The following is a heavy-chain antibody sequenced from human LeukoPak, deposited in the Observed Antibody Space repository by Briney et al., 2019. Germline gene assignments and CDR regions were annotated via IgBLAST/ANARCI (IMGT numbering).Heavy chain of an antibody. V-gene: IGHV1-18*01. CDR3: ARVRLDIAAAGTDFDY. D-gene: IGHD6-13*01. CDR2: ISAYNGNT. CDR1: GYTFTSYG. J-gene: IGHJ4*02. Sequence: ASVKVSCKASGYTFTSYGISWVRHAPGQGLEWMGWISAYNGNTNYAQKLQGRVTMTTDTSTSTAYMELRSLRSDDTAVYYCARVRLDIAAAGTDFDYLGQGTLVPVSS.